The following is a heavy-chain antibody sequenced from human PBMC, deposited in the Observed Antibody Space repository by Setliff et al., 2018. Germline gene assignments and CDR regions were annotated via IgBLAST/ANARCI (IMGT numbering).Heavy chain of an antibody. CDR2: IKQDGSEK. Sequence: GGSLRLSCAASGFTFSSYWMSWVRQAPGKGLEWVANIKQDGSEKYYVDSVKGRFTISRDNAKNSLYLQMNSLRAEDTAVYYCARQYYNFWSGYSPKKGWFDPWGQGTLVTVSS. CDR3: ARQYYNFWSGYSPKKGWFDP. CDR1: GFTFSSYW. J-gene: IGHJ5*02. D-gene: IGHD3-3*01. V-gene: IGHV3-7*01.